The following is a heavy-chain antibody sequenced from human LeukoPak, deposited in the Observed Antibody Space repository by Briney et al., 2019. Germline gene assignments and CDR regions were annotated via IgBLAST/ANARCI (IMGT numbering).Heavy chain of an antibody. D-gene: IGHD1-26*01. Sequence: GRSLRLSCAASGFTFSSYAMHWVRQAPGKGLEWVAVISYDGSNKYYADSVKGRFTISRDNSKNTLYLQMNSLRAEDTAVYHCARERTMIVGAIRGAFDYWGQGTLVTVSS. CDR2: ISYDGSNK. CDR3: ARERTMIVGAIRGAFDY. V-gene: IGHV3-30-3*01. CDR1: GFTFSSYA. J-gene: IGHJ4*02.